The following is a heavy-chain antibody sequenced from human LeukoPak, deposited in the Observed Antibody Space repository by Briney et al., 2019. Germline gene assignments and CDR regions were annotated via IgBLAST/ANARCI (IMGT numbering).Heavy chain of an antibody. V-gene: IGHV4-59*08. Sequence: SETLSVSCTVSGGSISSYYWSWIRQPPGKGLEWIGYIYYGGSTNYNPSLKSRVTISIDTSKNQFSLKLSSLTAADTAVYYCARASGYYDLDYWGQGTLVTVSS. D-gene: IGHD3-22*01. J-gene: IGHJ4*02. CDR1: GGSISSYY. CDR2: IYYGGST. CDR3: ARASGYYDLDY.